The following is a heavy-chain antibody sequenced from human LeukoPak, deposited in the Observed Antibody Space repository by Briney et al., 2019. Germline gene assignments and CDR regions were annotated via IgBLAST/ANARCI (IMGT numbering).Heavy chain of an antibody. V-gene: IGHV1-18*01. J-gene: IGHJ4*02. CDR2: ISAYNGNT. CDR1: GYTFTSYG. D-gene: IGHD3-10*01. CDR3: ARDLTMVRGVTAAGY. Sequence: ASVKVSSKASGYTFTSYGISWVRQAPGQGLEWMGWISAYNGNTNYAQKLQGRVTMTTDTSTSTAYMELRSLRSDDTAVYYCARDLTMVRGVTAAGYWGQGTLVTVSS.